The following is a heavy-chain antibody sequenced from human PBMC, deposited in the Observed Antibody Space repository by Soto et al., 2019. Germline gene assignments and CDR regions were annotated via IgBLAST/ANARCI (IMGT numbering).Heavy chain of an antibody. CDR1: GGSISSGGYY. CDR2: IYYSGST. Sequence: SETLSLTCTVSGGSISSGGYYWSWIRQHPGKGLEWIGYIYYSGSTYYNPSLKSRVTISVDTSKNQFSLKLSSVTAADTAVYYCAREGGPGIAVADSGFNYWGQGTLVTVSS. J-gene: IGHJ4*02. V-gene: IGHV4-31*03. D-gene: IGHD6-19*01. CDR3: AREGGPGIAVADSGFNY.